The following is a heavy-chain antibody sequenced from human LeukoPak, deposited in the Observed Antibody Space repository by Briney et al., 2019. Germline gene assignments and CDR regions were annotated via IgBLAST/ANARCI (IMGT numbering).Heavy chain of an antibody. CDR2: INPNSGGT. V-gene: IGHV1-2*06. Sequence: ASVKVSCKASGYTFTGYYMHWVRQAPRQGLEWTGRINPNSGGTNYAQKFQGRVTMTRDTSISTAYMELSRLRSDDTAVYYCARVKYYYDSSGYPYYWGQGTLVTVSS. D-gene: IGHD3-22*01. CDR1: GYTFTGYY. CDR3: ARVKYYYDSSGYPYY. J-gene: IGHJ4*02.